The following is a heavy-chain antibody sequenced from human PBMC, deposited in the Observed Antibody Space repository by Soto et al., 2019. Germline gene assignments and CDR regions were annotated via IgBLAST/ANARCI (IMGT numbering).Heavy chain of an antibody. CDR3: ARPLHPTVTIGSRGMDV. D-gene: IGHD4-4*01. J-gene: IGHJ6*02. Sequence: SETLSLTCTVSGGSVSSSSYYWGWVRQPPGKGLEWIGSVNYSGSTNYNPSLKSRVTISVDTSKNQFSLKLSSVTAADTAVYYCARPLHPTVTIGSRGMDVWGQGTTVTVSS. V-gene: IGHV4-39*07. CDR2: VNYSGST. CDR1: GGSVSSSSYY.